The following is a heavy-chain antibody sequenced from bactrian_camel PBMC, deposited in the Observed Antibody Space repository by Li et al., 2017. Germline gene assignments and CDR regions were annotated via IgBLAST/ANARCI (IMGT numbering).Heavy chain of an antibody. Sequence: DVQLVESGGGSVQAGGSLRLSCAASGYSGYTYSADCMGWFRQRPGKDREGLAVLWIGGATTTYADSVKGRFIITRDKGKDLVYLQMNGLQPEDTGMYYCAADQLYGTCRDVLDFPARGQGTQVTVS. D-gene: IGHD6*01. CDR1: GYSGYTYSADC. V-gene: IGHV3S40*01. CDR2: LWIGGATT. CDR3: AADQLYGTCRDVLDFPA. J-gene: IGHJ4*01.